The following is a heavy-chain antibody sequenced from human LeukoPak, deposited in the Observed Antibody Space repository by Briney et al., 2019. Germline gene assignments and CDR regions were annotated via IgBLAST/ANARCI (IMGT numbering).Heavy chain of an antibody. V-gene: IGHV4-61*02. CDR2: IYTSGST. D-gene: IGHD3-22*01. J-gene: IGHJ3*02. CDR3: ARDRTGYYDSSGYPLDAFDI. CDR1: GGSISSGSYY. Sequence: SQTLSLTCTVSGGSISSGSYYWRWLRQPAGRGLEWIGRIYTSGSTNYNPSLKSRVTISVDTSKDQFSLKLSSVTAADTAVYHCARDRTGYYDSSGYPLDAFDIWGQGAMVTVSS.